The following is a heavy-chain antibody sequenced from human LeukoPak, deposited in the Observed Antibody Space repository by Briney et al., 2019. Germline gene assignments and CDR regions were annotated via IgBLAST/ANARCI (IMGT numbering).Heavy chain of an antibody. J-gene: IGHJ4*02. CDR1: GFTFSSYG. CDR3: ARDQWVGATRDFDY. D-gene: IGHD1-26*01. Sequence: GGSLRLSCAASGFTFSSYGMHWVRQAPGKGLEWVAVISYDGSNKYYADSVKGRFTISRDNSRNTLYLQMNSLRAEDTAVYYCARDQWVGATRDFDYWGQGTLVTVSS. CDR2: ISYDGSNK. V-gene: IGHV3-30*03.